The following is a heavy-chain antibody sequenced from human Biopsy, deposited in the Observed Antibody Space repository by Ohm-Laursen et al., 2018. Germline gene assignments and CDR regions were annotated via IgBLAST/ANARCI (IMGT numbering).Heavy chain of an antibody. CDR1: GRTFSDYR. CDR3: GNEVYGRDY. J-gene: IGHJ4*02. CDR2: INQSGST. V-gene: IGHV4-34*08. D-gene: IGHD4-17*01. Sequence: SDTLSLTCVVFGRTFSDYRWTWIRQPPGKGLEWIGQINQSGSTNHNPSLKSRVTISADASKYEFSLRLTSVTAADTAVYFCGNEVYGRDYWGLGARVTVSS.